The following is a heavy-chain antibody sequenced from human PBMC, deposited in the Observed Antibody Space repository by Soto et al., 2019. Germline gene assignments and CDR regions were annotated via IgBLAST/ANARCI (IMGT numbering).Heavy chain of an antibody. V-gene: IGHV3-7*01. CDR3: AGRSYAFDI. CDR1: GFTLSSYG. Sequence: GGSMRLSCAACGFTLSSYGMSWVRQAPGKGLEWVANIKEDGSEKYYVDSVKGRFTISRDNAQNSLYLQMNSLRAEDTAVYYCAGRSYAFDIWGQGTMVTVSS. CDR2: IKEDGSEK. J-gene: IGHJ3*02.